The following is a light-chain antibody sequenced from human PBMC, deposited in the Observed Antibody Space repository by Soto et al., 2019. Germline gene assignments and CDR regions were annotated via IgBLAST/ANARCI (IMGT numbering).Light chain of an antibody. CDR3: MQALQTPPT. V-gene: IGKV2-28*01. J-gene: IGKJ1*01. Sequence: DIVMTQSPLSLPVTPGEPASISCRSSQSLLHSNGYNYLDWYLQKPGQSPQLLIYLGSNRASGVTDRVSGSGSGTDVTLKSSRVEAEVVGVYYCMQALQTPPTCGQGTKVEIK. CDR2: LGS. CDR1: QSLLHSNGYNY.